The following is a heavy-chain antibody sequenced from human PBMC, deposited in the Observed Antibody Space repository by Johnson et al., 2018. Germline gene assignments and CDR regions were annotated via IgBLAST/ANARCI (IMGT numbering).Heavy chain of an antibody. V-gene: IGHV3-30-3*01. CDR3: ARYCSGGSCYSVRFSNYGMDV. CDR2: ISYDGSNK. J-gene: IGHJ6*02. CDR1: GFTFSSYA. Sequence: QEQLVEAGGGVVQHGRSLRLSCAASGFTFSSYAMHWVRQAPGKGLEWVAVISYDGSNKYYADSVKGRFIISRDNSKNTLYLQMNSLRAEDTAVYYCARYCSGGSCYSVRFSNYGMDVWGQGTTVTVSS. D-gene: IGHD2-15*01.